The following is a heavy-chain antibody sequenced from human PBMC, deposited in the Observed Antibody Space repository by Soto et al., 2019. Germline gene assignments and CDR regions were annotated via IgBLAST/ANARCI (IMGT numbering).Heavy chain of an antibody. CDR3: AKAWTLTVVTHFGFDS. D-gene: IGHD2-21*02. Sequence: GGSLRLSCVGSDFIFGTFAMSWVRQAPGKGLEWVSGINGDGETTYYADSVKGRFTISRDNSKNTLYLQMDSLTADDTALYFCAKAWTLTVVTHFGFDSWGQGTLVTVSS. CDR2: INGDGETT. CDR1: DFIFGTFA. V-gene: IGHV3-23*01. J-gene: IGHJ4*02.